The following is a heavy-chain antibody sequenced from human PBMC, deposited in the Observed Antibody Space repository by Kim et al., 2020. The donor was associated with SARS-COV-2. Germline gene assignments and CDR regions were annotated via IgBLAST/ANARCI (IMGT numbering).Heavy chain of an antibody. Sequence: ASVKVSCKASGYTFTGYYMHWVRQAPGQGLEWIGWINPNSGGTNYAQKFQGRVTMTRDTSISTAYMELSRLRSDDTAVYYCARDLVVWAFGGVMGMNWFDPWGQGTLVTVSS. D-gene: IGHD3-16*01. V-gene: IGHV1-2*02. CDR3: ARDLVVWAFGGVMGMNWFDP. CDR1: GYTFTGYY. CDR2: INPNSGGT. J-gene: IGHJ5*02.